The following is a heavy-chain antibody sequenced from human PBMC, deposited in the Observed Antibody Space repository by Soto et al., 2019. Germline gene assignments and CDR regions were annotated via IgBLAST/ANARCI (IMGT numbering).Heavy chain of an antibody. V-gene: IGHV3-64D*08. CDR3: VKDHGVRGVSCWFDP. J-gene: IGHJ5*02. CDR2: IRSNGGST. CDR1: GFTFSSYA. D-gene: IGHD3-10*01. Sequence: GGSLRLSCSASGFTFSSYAMHWVRQAPGKGLEYVSAIRSNGGSTYYADSVKGRFTISRDNSKNTLYLQMSSLRAEDTAVYYCVKDHGVRGVSCWFDPWGQGTLVTVSS.